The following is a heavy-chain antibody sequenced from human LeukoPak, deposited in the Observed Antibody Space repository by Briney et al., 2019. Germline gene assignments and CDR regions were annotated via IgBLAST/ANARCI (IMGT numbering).Heavy chain of an antibody. V-gene: IGHV3-48*03. Sequence: EGSLRLSCAASGFTFSSYEMNWVRQAPGKGLEWVSYISSSGSTIYYADSVKGRFTISRDNAKNSLYLQMNSLRAEDTAVYYCARDRCSSTSCYEYWFDPWGQGTLVTVSS. J-gene: IGHJ5*02. D-gene: IGHD2-2*01. CDR1: GFTFSSYE. CDR3: ARDRCSSTSCYEYWFDP. CDR2: ISSSGSTI.